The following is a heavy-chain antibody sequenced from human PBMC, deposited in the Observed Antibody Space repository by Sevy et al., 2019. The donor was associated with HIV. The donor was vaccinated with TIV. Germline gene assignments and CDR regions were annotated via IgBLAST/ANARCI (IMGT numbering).Heavy chain of an antibody. V-gene: IGHV3-15*01. J-gene: IGHJ4*02. CDR3: GYSEYGYYYDY. Sequence: GGSLRLSCGASGFIFSNAWMSWVRQAPGKGLEWVGRIKSKADGGTPDYAAPVKGTFTISRDDSINTQYLQMNSLRTDDTAVYYCGYSEYGYYYDYWGQGTLVTVSS. CDR2: IKSKADGGTP. D-gene: IGHD1-26*01. CDR1: GFIFSNAW.